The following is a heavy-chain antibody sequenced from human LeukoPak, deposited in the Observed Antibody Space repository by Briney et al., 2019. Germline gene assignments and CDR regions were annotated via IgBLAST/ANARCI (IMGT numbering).Heavy chain of an antibody. J-gene: IGHJ4*02. CDR3: ARGSSGYYSKYYFDY. V-gene: IGHV3-33*01. CDR2: IWYDGSNK. Sequence: GGSLRLSCAASGFTFSSYGMHWVRQAPGKGLAWVAVIWYDGSNKYYADSVKGRFTISRDNSKNTLYLQMNSLRAEDTAVYYCARGSSGYYSKYYFDYWGQGTLVTVSS. D-gene: IGHD3-22*01. CDR1: GFTFSSYG.